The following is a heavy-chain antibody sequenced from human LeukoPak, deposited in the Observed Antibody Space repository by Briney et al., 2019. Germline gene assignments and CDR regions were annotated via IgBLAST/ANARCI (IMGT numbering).Heavy chain of an antibody. CDR1: GFTFSSSA. CDR3: AKDPGSYYNEYFHH. D-gene: IGHD3-10*01. CDR2: ICGSGGST. J-gene: IGHJ1*01. V-gene: IGHV3-23*01. Sequence: GGSLRLSCAASGFTFSSSAMSWVRQAPGKGLEWVSAICGSGGSTYYADSVKGRFTISRDNSKNTLYLQMSSLRAEDTAVYYCAKDPGSYYNEYFHHWGQGTLVTVSS.